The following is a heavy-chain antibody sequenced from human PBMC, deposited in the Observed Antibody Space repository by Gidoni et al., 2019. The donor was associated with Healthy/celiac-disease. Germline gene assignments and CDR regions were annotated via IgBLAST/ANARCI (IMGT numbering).Heavy chain of an antibody. D-gene: IGHD6-13*01. Sequence: QVQLVESGGGVVQPGRSLRLSCAAPGLTSSSYAMHVVRQAPGKGLEWVAVISYDGSNKYYADSVKGRFTISRDNSKNTLYLQMNSLRAEDTAVYYCAREIIRQQLEYYYYGMDVWGQGTTVTVSS. CDR1: GLTSSSYA. V-gene: IGHV3-30-3*01. J-gene: IGHJ6*02. CDR2: ISYDGSNK. CDR3: AREIIRQQLEYYYYGMDV.